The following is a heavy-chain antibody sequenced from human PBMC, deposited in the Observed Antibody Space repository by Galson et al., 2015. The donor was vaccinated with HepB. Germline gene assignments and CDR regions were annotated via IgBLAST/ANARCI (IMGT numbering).Heavy chain of an antibody. CDR1: GYTLTELS. Sequence: SVKVSCKVSGYTLTELSMHWVRQAPGKGLEWMGGFDPEDGETIYAQKFQGRVTMTEDTSTDTAYMELSSLRAEDTAVYYCARDRPSYCDSSGYWFDIWGQGTMVTVSS. D-gene: IGHD3-22*01. CDR2: FDPEDGET. CDR3: ARDRPSYCDSSGYWFDI. V-gene: IGHV1-24*01. J-gene: IGHJ3*02.